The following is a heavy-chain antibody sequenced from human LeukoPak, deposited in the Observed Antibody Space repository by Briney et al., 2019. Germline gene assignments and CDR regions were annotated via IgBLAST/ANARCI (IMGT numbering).Heavy chain of an antibody. V-gene: IGHV1-8*01. CDR1: GYTFTSYD. CDR2: MNPNRGNT. Sequence: ASVKVSCQASGYTFTSYDINWVRQATGQGLEWMGWMNPNRGNTGYAQKLQGRVTMTRNTSISTAYMELSSLRSEDTAVYYCARGTGHSGWKFDYWGQGTLVTVSS. J-gene: IGHJ4*02. CDR3: ARGTGHSGWKFDY. D-gene: IGHD6-19*01.